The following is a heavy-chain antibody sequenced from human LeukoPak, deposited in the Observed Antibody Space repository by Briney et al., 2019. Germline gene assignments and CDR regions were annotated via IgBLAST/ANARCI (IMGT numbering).Heavy chain of an antibody. Sequence: GGSLRLSCAASGFTFSSYAMSWVRQAPGKGPEWVSGISGSGGSTYYADSVKGRFTISRDNSKNTLYLQMNSLRAEDTAVYYCARDPYDSSGYYFQHWGQGTLVTVSS. V-gene: IGHV3-23*01. CDR1: GFTFSSYA. J-gene: IGHJ1*01. D-gene: IGHD3-22*01. CDR2: ISGSGGST. CDR3: ARDPYDSSGYYFQH.